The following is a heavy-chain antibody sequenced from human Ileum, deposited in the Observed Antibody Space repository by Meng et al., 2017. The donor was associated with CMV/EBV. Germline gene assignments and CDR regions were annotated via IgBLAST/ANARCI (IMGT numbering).Heavy chain of an antibody. J-gene: IGHJ4*02. CDR1: GFTFSGYW. CDR2: IYHDGSIT. CDR3: ARGPGD. V-gene: IGHV3-74*01. D-gene: IGHD4-17*01. Sequence: VRLGVSGGGSVQPGGSLRLSCVASGFTFSGYWMHWVRQAPGEGLVWLSRIYHDGSITYYADSVKGRFTISRDNAKNTLYLQMNSLRADGTAVYYCARGPGDLGQGTLVTVSS.